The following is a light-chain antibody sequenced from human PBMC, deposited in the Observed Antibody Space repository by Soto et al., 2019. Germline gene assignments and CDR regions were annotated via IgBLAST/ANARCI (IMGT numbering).Light chain of an antibody. J-gene: IGKJ1*01. Sequence: EIVVTQSPATLSVSPGERSTLSCRASQSVRSNLAWYQQKPGQAPRLLIYGASTRATGIPARLSGSGSGTVFTLTISSLHSEDFAVYYCQQYNNWVTFGQGTKVDIK. CDR3: QQYNNWVT. CDR2: GAS. CDR1: QSVRSN. V-gene: IGKV3-15*01.